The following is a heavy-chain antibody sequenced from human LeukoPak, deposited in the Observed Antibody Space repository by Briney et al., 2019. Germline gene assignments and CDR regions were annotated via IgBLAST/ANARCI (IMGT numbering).Heavy chain of an antibody. D-gene: IGHD3-22*01. CDR2: INWNGGSR. CDR1: GFSFDDYG. Sequence: GGSLRLSCAASGFSFDDYGMSWVRQAPGKGLEWVSGINWNGGSRGYADSVKGRFTISRDNAKNSLYLQMNSLRAEDTALYYCAKSYYYDTPAAFDIWGQGTMVTVSS. V-gene: IGHV3-20*04. J-gene: IGHJ3*02. CDR3: AKSYYYDTPAAFDI.